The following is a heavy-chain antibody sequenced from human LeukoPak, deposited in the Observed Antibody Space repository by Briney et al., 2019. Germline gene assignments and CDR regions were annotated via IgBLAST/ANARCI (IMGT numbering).Heavy chain of an antibody. CDR3: ATTLYYYDSSTYYPDY. CDR1: GDSINSGYY. CDR2: IYHSGST. D-gene: IGHD3-22*01. V-gene: IGHV4-38-2*02. J-gene: IGHJ4*02. Sequence: PSETLSLTCTVSGDSINSGYYWAWIRQPPGKGLEWIGSIYHSGSTYSNPSLKSRVTILVDTSKNQFSLRLTSVTAADTAVYYCATTLYYYDSSTYYPDYWGQGTLVTASS.